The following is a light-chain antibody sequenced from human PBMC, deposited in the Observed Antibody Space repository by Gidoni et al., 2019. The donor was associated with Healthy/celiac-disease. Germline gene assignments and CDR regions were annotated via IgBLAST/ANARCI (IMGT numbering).Light chain of an antibody. CDR3: QQFYTIPLT. CDR1: QSVLYRSNNKND. Sequence: DIVMTQSPASLAVSLGERATINCKSSQSVLYRSNNKNDLAWYQQKPGQPPKLLIYWASTRESGVPDRFSGSGSGTDFTLTISSLQAEDVAVYYCQQFYTIPLTFXGXTKVEIK. CDR2: WAS. V-gene: IGKV4-1*01. J-gene: IGKJ4*01.